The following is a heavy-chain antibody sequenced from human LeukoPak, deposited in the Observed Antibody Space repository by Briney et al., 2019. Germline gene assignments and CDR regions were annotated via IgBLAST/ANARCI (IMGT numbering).Heavy chain of an antibody. J-gene: IGHJ4*02. CDR3: ASREN. CDR1: GGSFSTYY. Sequence: SETLSLTCAAYGGSFSTYYWSWIRQAPGKGLEWIGEISHSGSTNYNPSLKSRVTISVDTSKNQFSLKLSSVTAADTAAYYCASRENWGQGTLVTVSS. V-gene: IGHV4-34*01. CDR2: ISHSGST.